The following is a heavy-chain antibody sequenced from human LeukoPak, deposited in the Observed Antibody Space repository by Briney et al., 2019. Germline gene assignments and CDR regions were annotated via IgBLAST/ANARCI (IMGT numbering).Heavy chain of an antibody. CDR1: GGSFSGYY. D-gene: IGHD1-26*01. CDR2: INHSGST. Sequence: PSETLSLTCAVYGGSFSGYYWSWIRQPPGKGLEWIGEINHSGSTNYNPSLKSRVTISVDTSKNQFSLKLSSVTAADTAVYYCARGRHGSYYKGPYYFDYWGQGTLVTVSS. V-gene: IGHV4-34*01. CDR3: ARGRHGSYYKGPYYFDY. J-gene: IGHJ4*02.